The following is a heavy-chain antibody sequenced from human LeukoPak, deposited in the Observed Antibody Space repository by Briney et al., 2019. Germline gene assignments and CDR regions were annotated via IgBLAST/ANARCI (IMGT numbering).Heavy chain of an antibody. CDR3: ASRPVLRFLEWSPMV. CDR2: IYYSGST. D-gene: IGHD3-3*01. J-gene: IGHJ3*01. CDR1: GGSISSGSYY. V-gene: IGHV4-39*01. Sequence: SETLSLTCTVSGGSISSGSYYWGWIRQPPGKGLEWIGSIYYSGSTYYNPSLKSRVTISVDTSKNQFSLKLSSVTAADTAVYYCASRPVLRFLEWSPMVWGQGTMVTVSS.